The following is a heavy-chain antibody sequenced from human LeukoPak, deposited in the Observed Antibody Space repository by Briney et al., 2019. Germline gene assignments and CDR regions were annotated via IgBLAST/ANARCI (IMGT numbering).Heavy chain of an antibody. CDR1: GITFRSYA. J-gene: IGHJ4*02. D-gene: IGHD6-13*01. V-gene: IGHV3-30*01. CDR3: ASWYPSFDY. CDR2: ISYDGSNK. Sequence: GGSLRFSCAASGITFRSYAMHWVRQAPGKGLEWVAVISYDGSNKYYADSVKGRFTISRDNSKNTLYLQMNSLRAEDTAVYYCASWYPSFDYWGQGTLVTVSS.